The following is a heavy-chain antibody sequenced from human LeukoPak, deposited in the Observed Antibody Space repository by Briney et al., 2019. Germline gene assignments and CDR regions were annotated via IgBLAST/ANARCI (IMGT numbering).Heavy chain of an antibody. J-gene: IGHJ3*02. V-gene: IGHV3-48*04. Sequence: PGGSLRLSCAASGFTFSSYSMNWVRQAPGKGLEWVSYISSSSSTIYYADSVKGRFTISRDNAKNSLYLQMNSLRAEDTAVYYCARALAARQFNAFDTWGQGTMVTVSS. CDR3: ARALAARQFNAFDT. CDR1: GFTFSSYS. D-gene: IGHD6-6*01. CDR2: ISSSSSTI.